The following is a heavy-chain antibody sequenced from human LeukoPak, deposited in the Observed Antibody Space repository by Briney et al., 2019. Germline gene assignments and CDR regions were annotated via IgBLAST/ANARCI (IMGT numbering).Heavy chain of an antibody. V-gene: IGHV3-23*01. J-gene: IGHJ4*02. D-gene: IGHD2-15*01. CDR1: GFTFSNYA. Sequence: GGSLRLSCAASGFTFSNYAMNWVRQAPGKGLEWVSAISGSGGSTYYADSVKGRFTISRDNSKNTLYLQMNSLRAEDTAVYYCASQDRENYFDYWGQGTLVTVSS. CDR2: ISGSGGST. CDR3: ASQDRENYFDY.